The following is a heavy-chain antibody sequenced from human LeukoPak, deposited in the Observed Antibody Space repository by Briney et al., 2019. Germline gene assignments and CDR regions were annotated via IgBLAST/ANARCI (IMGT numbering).Heavy chain of an antibody. CDR1: GFTFSSYS. CDR3: AREFVMTSEF. V-gene: IGHV3-21*01. D-gene: IGHD3-10*01. CDR2: ISSSSSYI. Sequence: GGSLRLSCAASGFTFSSYSMNWVRQAPGKGLEWVSSISSSSSYIYYADSVKGRFTISRDNAKNSVYLQMSSLRAEDTAVYYCAREFVMTSEFWGRGTQVTVSS. J-gene: IGHJ4*02.